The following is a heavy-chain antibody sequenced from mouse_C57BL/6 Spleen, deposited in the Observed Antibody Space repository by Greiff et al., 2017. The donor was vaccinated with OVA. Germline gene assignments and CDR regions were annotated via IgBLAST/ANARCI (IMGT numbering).Heavy chain of an antibody. CDR1: GYTFTSYW. J-gene: IGHJ3*01. V-gene: IGHV1-50*01. CDR2: IDPSDSYT. D-gene: IGHD1-1*02. Sequence: QVQLQQSGAELVKPGASVKLSCKASGYTFTSYWMQWVKQRPGQGLEWIGEIDPSDSYTNYNQKFKGKATLTVDTSSSTAYMQLSSLTSEDSAVYYCARREYGSSRPWLAYWGQGTLVTVSA. CDR3: ARREYGSSRPWLAY.